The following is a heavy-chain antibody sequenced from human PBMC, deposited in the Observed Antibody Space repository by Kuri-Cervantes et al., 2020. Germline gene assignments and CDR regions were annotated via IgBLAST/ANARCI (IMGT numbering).Heavy chain of an antibody. CDR3: ARDRVGGYSYGPAPY. Sequence: GESLKISCAASGFTFSSHAMSWVRQAPGKGLEWVSSISLIGSSIYYADSVKGRFTISRDNAKNSLYLQMNSLRVEDTAVYYCARDRVGGYSYGPAPYWGQGTLVTVSS. CDR2: ISLIGSSI. J-gene: IGHJ4*02. CDR1: GFTFSSHA. D-gene: IGHD5-18*01. V-gene: IGHV3-21*01.